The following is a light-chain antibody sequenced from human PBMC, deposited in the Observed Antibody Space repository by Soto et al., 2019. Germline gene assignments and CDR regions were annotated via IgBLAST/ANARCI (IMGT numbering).Light chain of an antibody. V-gene: IGLV7-43*01. J-gene: IGLJ1*01. Sequence: QAVVTQEPSLPVSPGGTVSLTCGSSTGAVTSGYYPNWFQQKPGQAPRPLIYSTSNKYSWTPARCSGSLLVGKAALTLSRVQPEYEADDYCLLYYGGVHVFGTGTKLNVL. CDR1: TGAVTSGYY. CDR2: STS. CDR3: LLYYGGVHV.